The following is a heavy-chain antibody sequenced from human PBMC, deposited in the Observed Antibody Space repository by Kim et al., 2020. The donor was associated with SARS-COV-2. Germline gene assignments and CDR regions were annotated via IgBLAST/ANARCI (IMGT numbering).Heavy chain of an antibody. CDR3: ARATGWSYGIDV. V-gene: IGHV4-59*13. D-gene: IGHD6-19*01. CDR1: GGSISGNY. CDR2: IFGNGNT. Sequence: SETLSLTCTVSGGSISGNYWSWVRQPPGKGLEWIGYIFGNGNTNSNPSLSSRVTISLDTSKNQFSLKLTSVTAADTAVYYCARATGWSYGIDVWGQGTTVTLSS. J-gene: IGHJ6*02.